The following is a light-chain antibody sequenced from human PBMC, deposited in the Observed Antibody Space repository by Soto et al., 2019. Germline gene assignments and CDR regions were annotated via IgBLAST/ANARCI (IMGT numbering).Light chain of an antibody. CDR2: DVS. CDR1: SSDVGGYNY. Sequence: QSVLTQPASVSGSPGQSITIFCTGTSSDVGGYNYVSWYQQHPGKAPKLMIYDVSDRPSGVSNRFSASKSGNTASLTISGLQAEDEADYYCCSYTSSSTPWVFGTGTKATVL. V-gene: IGLV2-14*03. CDR3: CSYTSSSTPWV. J-gene: IGLJ1*01.